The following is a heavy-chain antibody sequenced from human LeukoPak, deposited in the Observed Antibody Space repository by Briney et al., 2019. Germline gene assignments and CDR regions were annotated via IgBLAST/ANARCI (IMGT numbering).Heavy chain of an antibody. CDR2: ISYDGSNK. D-gene: IGHD6-19*01. CDR3: ASHRQWLVGYFDY. Sequence: PGGSLRLSCAASGFTFSSYAMHWVRQAPGKGLEWVAVISYDGSNKYYADSVKGRFTISRDNSKNTLYLQMNSLRAEDTAVYYCASHRQWLVGYFDYWGQGTLVTVSS. V-gene: IGHV3-30*04. J-gene: IGHJ4*02. CDR1: GFTFSSYA.